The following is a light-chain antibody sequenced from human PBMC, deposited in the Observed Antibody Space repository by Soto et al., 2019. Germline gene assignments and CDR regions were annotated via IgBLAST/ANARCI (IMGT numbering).Light chain of an antibody. Sequence: DIQLTQSPSFLSASVGDRVTITCRASQGITGYLAWYQQKPGKAPKLLIYAASTLQSGVPSRFSGSGSGTAFTLTISSLQPEDFATYSCQQLHSYPLTFGGGTKVEIK. J-gene: IGKJ4*01. CDR1: QGITGY. V-gene: IGKV1-9*01. CDR2: AAS. CDR3: QQLHSYPLT.